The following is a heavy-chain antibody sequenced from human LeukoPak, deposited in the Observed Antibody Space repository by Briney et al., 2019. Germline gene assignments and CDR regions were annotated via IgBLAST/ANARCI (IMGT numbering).Heavy chain of an antibody. J-gene: IGHJ4*02. CDR3: ARAPITSPFYFDS. CDR2: INWSGGST. D-gene: IGHD2-2*01. V-gene: IGHV3-20*04. Sequence: GGSLRLSCTASGFAFDEHGKSWVRQVPGKGLEWVSGINWSGGSTGYADPLRGRFTISRDNAKKSLYLQMDSLRAEDTALYYCARAPITSPFYFDSWGQGTLVTVSS. CDR1: GFAFDEHG.